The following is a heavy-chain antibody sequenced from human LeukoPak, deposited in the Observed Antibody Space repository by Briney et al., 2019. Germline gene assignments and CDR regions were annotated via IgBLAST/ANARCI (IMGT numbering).Heavy chain of an antibody. V-gene: IGHV3-48*01. CDR1: GFTFSSYS. CDR2: ISSSSSTI. CDR3: VRVHCSGGGCYQRNDGLEI. D-gene: IGHD2-15*01. J-gene: IGHJ3*02. Sequence: QSGGSLRLSCAASGFTFSSYSMNWVRQAPGKGLEWVSYISSSSSTIYYADSVKGRFTISRDNAKNSLYLQMNSLRAEDTAVYYCVRVHCSGGGCYQRNDGLEIWAKGQWSPSLQ.